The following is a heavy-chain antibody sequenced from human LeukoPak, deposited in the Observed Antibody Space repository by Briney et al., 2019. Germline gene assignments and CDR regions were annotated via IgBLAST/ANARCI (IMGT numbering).Heavy chain of an antibody. Sequence: SETLSLTCAVYGGSFSGCYWSWIRQPPGKGLEWIGEINHSGSTNYNPSLKSRVTISVDTSKNQFSLKLSSVTAADTAVYYCARERRVLRFLEWLPYPYYFDYWGQGTLVTVSS. V-gene: IGHV4-34*01. CDR1: GGSFSGCY. CDR3: ARERRVLRFLEWLPYPYYFDY. J-gene: IGHJ4*02. CDR2: INHSGST. D-gene: IGHD3-3*01.